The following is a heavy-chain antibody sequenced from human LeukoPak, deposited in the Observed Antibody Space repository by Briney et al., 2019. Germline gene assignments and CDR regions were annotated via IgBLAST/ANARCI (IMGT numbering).Heavy chain of an antibody. J-gene: IGHJ6*03. CDR3: ARGVRETRVLRYFDNHSYCYMDV. D-gene: IGHD3-9*01. Sequence: ASVKVSCKASGYTFTSYDINWVRQATGQGLEWMGWMNPNSGNTGYAQKFQGRVTITRNTSISTAYMELSSLRSEDTAVYYCARGVRETRVLRYFDNHSYCYMDVWGKGTTVTVSS. V-gene: IGHV1-8*03. CDR1: GYTFTSYD. CDR2: MNPNSGNT.